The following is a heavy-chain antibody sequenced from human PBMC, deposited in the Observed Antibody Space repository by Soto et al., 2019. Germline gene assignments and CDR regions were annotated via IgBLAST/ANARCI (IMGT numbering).Heavy chain of an antibody. D-gene: IGHD3-9*01. V-gene: IGHV4-34*01. CDR2: INHSRST. J-gene: IGHJ4*02. CDR1: GGSFSDKY. Sequence: SETLSLTCAVYGGSFSDKYWSWIRQPPGKGLEWIGEINHSRSTNYNPSLKSRVTISVDTSKNQFSLKLNSVTAADTAVYYCARGPSPYDILTGYRVDDYWGQGTLVTVSS. CDR3: ARGPSPYDILTGYRVDDY.